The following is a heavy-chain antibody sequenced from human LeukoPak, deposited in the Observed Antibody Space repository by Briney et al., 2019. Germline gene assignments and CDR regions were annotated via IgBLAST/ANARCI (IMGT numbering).Heavy chain of an antibody. CDR2: IKQDGSEK. J-gene: IGHJ5*02. V-gene: IGHV3-7*01. CDR1: GFTFSSYW. CDR3: AREGSVVPAATIDDP. D-gene: IGHD2-2*01. Sequence: GGSLRLSCAASGFTFSSYWMSWVRQAPGKGLEWVANIKQDGSEKYYVDSVKGRFTISRDNAKNSLYLQMNSLRAEDTAVYYCAREGSVVPAATIDDPWGQGTLVTVSS.